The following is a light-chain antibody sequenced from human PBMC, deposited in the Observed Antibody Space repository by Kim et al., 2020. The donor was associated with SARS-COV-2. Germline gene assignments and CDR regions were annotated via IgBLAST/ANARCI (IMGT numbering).Light chain of an antibody. Sequence: ASLGDRVTITCRASRGINNYVAWFQQKSGKIPRLLIYAASALRSGVPSRFSGSRSGTDFTLTISSLQPEDVATYYCQKYDTAPWTFGQGTKVDSK. J-gene: IGKJ1*01. V-gene: IGKV1-27*01. CDR1: RGINNY. CDR3: QKYDTAPWT. CDR2: AAS.